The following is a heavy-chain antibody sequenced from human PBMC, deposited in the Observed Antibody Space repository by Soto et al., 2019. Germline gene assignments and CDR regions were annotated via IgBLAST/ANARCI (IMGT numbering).Heavy chain of an antibody. V-gene: IGHV3-7*01. D-gene: IGHD6-19*01. Sequence: GGSLRLSCAASGYTFSNYWMTWVRQAPGKGLEWVANIKQDGSENYYVDSVKGRFTISRDNAKNSLYLQMSSLRDEDTAVYYCARDSLAVAGGNYFDYWGQGTLVTVSS. CDR2: IKQDGSEN. CDR3: ARDSLAVAGGNYFDY. J-gene: IGHJ4*02. CDR1: GYTFSNYW.